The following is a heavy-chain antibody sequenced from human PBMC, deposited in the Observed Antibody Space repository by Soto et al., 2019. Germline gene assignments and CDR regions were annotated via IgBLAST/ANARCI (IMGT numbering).Heavy chain of an antibody. CDR2: VSGSAAVM. CDR1: GFTFNSYA. Sequence: EVQLLESGGGLVQPGGSLRLSCAVSGFTFNSYAMTWVRQAPGKGLEWVSSVSGSAAVMYYADSVKGRFIISRDNSKMTLSLQLKRLSAEDTGVYYCAKYRSSSSGAEGFDYWGQGALVTVSS. J-gene: IGHJ4*02. CDR3: AKYRSSSSGAEGFDY. V-gene: IGHV3-23*01. D-gene: IGHD2-15*01.